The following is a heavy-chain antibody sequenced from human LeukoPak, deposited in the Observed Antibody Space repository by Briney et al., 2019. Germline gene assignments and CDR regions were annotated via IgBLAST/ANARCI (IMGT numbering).Heavy chain of an antibody. CDR3: AKRELLGMYYFDY. V-gene: IGHV3-23*01. CDR2: ISGGGNT. Sequence: GGSLRLSCAASGFSFSSYAMSWVRQAPGKGLEWVSAISGGGNTYYAASVKGRFTISRDNSKNTLYLQMNSLRAEDTAVYYCAKRELLGMYYFDYWGQGTLVTVSS. CDR1: GFSFSSYA. D-gene: IGHD1-26*01. J-gene: IGHJ4*02.